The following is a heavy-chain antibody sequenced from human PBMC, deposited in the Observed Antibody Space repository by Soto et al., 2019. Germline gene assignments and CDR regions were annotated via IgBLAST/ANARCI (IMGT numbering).Heavy chain of an antibody. D-gene: IGHD2-2*01. V-gene: IGHV1-69*08. J-gene: IGHJ6*02. CDR3: ARDSGRSDVVPAAISAMDV. CDR1: GGNRYT. Sequence: QVQLVQSGAEVKKPGSSVKVSCKGSGGNRYTITWVRQAPGQGLEWMGRIIPMFGIATYAQNFQGRVTISADTSTSTAYMELSSLRSEDTAVYYCARDSGRSDVVPAAISAMDVWGQGTTVTVSS. CDR2: IIPMFGIA.